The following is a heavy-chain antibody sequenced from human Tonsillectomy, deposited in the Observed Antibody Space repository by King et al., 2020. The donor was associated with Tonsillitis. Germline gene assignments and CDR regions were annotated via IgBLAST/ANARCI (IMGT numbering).Heavy chain of an antibody. CDR1: GYSISSGYY. CDR3: ASSGSYSPAFDI. V-gene: IGHV4-38-2*01. Sequence: SCPGLVPPSETLSLTCPVSGYSISSGYYWDWIRQPPGQGLEWIGSIYHSGSTYYHPSLKSRVTISLDTSKNQFSLKLSSVTAADTAVYYCASSGSYSPAFDIWGQGTMVTVSS. CDR2: IYHSGST. D-gene: IGHD3-10*01. J-gene: IGHJ3*02.